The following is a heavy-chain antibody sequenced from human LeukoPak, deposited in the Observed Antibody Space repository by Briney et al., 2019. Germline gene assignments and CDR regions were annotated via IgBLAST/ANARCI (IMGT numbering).Heavy chain of an antibody. CDR3: ARDYCSGGSCYRNDAFDI. D-gene: IGHD2-15*01. CDR1: GFTFSCYS. V-gene: IGHV3-21*01. J-gene: IGHJ3*02. Sequence: GGSLRLSCAASGFTFSCYSMNWVRQAPGKGLEWVSSISSSSSYIYYADSVKGRFTISRDNAKNSLYLQMNSLRAEDTAVYYCARDYCSGGSCYRNDAFDIWGQGTMVTVSS. CDR2: ISSSSSYI.